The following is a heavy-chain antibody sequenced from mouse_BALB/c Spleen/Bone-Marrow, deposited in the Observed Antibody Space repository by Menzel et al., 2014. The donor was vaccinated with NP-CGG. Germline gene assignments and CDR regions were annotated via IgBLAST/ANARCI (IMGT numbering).Heavy chain of an antibody. CDR1: GFTFXSYA. CDR3: ARHDSAWFAY. V-gene: IGHV5-9-3*01. Sequence: EVKVVESGGGLVKPGGSLKLSCAASGFTFXSYAMSWVRQTPEKRLEWVATISSGGSYTYYPDSVKGRFTISRDNAKNTLYLQMSSLRSEDTAMYYCARHDSAWFAYWGQGTLVTVSA. J-gene: IGHJ3*01. D-gene: IGHD2-4*01. CDR2: ISSGGSYT.